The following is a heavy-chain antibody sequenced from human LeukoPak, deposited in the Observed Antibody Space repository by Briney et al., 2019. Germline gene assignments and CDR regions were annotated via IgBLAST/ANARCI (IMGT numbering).Heavy chain of an antibody. CDR3: ARESRILHAFDI. J-gene: IGHJ3*02. CDR2: IYSGGST. CDR1: GFTVSSNY. D-gene: IGHD2-15*01. V-gene: IGHV3-66*01. Sequence: GGSLRLSCAASGFTVSSNYMSWVRQAPGKGLEWVSVIYSGGSTYYADSVKGRFTISRDNSKNTLYLQMNSLRAEDTAVYYCARESRILHAFDIWGQGTMVTVSS.